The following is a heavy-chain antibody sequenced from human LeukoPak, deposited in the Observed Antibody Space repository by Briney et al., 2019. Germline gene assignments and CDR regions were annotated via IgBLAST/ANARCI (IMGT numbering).Heavy chain of an antibody. D-gene: IGHD3-10*01. V-gene: IGHV1-2*02. CDR2: INPNSGGT. J-gene: IGHJ5*02. Sequence: GASVKVSCKASGYTFTGYYMHWVRQAPGQGLEWMGWINPNSGGTNYAQKFQGRVTMTRDTSISTAYMELSRLRSDDTAVYYCARDDRSYYYGSGSRKAFDPWGQGTLVTVSS. CDR1: GYTFTGYY. CDR3: ARDDRSYYYGSGSRKAFDP.